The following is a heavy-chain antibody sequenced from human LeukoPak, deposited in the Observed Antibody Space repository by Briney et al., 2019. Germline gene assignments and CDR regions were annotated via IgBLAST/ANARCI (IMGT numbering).Heavy chain of an antibody. CDR1: GLTFSSSW. Sequence: GGSLRLSCAVSGLTFSSSWMDWVRQAPGKGLEWVASINPDGNKKYSADSVKGRFTIPRDNAENSLYLQMNSLRVGDTAFYYCARDLAYSRLDYWGQGMLVTVSS. D-gene: IGHD5-18*01. J-gene: IGHJ4*02. V-gene: IGHV3-7*01. CDR2: INPDGNKK. CDR3: ARDLAYSRLDY.